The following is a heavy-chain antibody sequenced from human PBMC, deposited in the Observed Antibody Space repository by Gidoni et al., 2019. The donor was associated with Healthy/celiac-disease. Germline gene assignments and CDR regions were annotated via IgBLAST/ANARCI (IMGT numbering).Heavy chain of an antibody. V-gene: IGHV3-53*04. Sequence: EVQLVESGGGLVQPGESLRLSCAASGFTVSSNYMSWVRQAPGKGLEWVSVIYSGGSTYYADSVKGRFTISRHNSKNTLYLQMNSLRAEDTAVYYCARARWGGSGWYGPIDYWGQGTLVTVSS. D-gene: IGHD6-19*01. J-gene: IGHJ4*02. CDR2: IYSGGST. CDR3: ARARWGGSGWYGPIDY. CDR1: GFTVSSNY.